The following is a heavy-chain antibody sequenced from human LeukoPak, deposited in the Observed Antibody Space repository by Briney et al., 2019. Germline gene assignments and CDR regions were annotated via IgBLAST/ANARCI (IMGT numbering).Heavy chain of an antibody. Sequence: TGGSLRLSCAASGFTFSSYAMSWVRQAPGKGLEWVSAISGSGGSTYYADSVKGRFTISRDNTKTSLYLQMNSLRVEDTAVYYCASEKIFGDQFDYWGQGTLVTVSS. D-gene: IGHD4-17*01. CDR3: ASEKIFGDQFDY. V-gene: IGHV3-23*01. J-gene: IGHJ4*02. CDR2: ISGSGGST. CDR1: GFTFSSYA.